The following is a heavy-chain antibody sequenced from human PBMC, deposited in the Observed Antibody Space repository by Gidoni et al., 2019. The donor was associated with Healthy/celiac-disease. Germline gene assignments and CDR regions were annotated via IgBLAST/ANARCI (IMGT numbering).Heavy chain of an antibody. Sequence: EVQLVESGGGLVKPGGSLRLSCEASGSTFRNAWRNWGRQAPGKGLESVGRIKSTTDGGTTDYAAPVKGRFTISRDDSKNTLYLQMNSLTTEDTAVYYCTTDNDRGGSSWYDTYYYYYYMDVWGKGTTVTVSS. J-gene: IGHJ6*03. CDR1: GSTFRNAW. CDR2: IKSTTDGGTT. V-gene: IGHV3-15*07. CDR3: TTDNDRGGSSWYDTYYYYYYMDV. D-gene: IGHD6-13*01.